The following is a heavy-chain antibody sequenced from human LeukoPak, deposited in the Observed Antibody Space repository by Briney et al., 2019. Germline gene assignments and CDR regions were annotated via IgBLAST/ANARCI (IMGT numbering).Heavy chain of an antibody. V-gene: IGHV3-33*01. CDR3: ARARHGILTGYYLDY. D-gene: IGHD3-9*01. Sequence: GRSLGLSCAASGFTFGSYGMHWVRQAPGKGLEWVAVLWYDGSNKYYADSVKGRFTISRDNSKDTLFLQMNSLRAEDTAVYYCARARHGILTGYYLDYWGQGTLVTVSS. CDR1: GFTFGSYG. CDR2: LWYDGSNK. J-gene: IGHJ4*02.